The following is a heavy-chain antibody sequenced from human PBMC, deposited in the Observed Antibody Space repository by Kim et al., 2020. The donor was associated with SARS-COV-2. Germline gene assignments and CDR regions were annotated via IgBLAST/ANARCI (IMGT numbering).Heavy chain of an antibody. CDR1: GFTFSSYG. CDR2: ISYDGSNK. Sequence: GGSLRLSCAASGFTFSSYGMHWVRQAPGKGLEWVAVISYDGSNKYYADSVKGRFTISRDNSKNTLYLQMNSLRAEDTAVYYCAKEENGAYYYDSSGYYYFDYWGQGTLVTVSS. V-gene: IGHV3-30*18. J-gene: IGHJ4*02. D-gene: IGHD3-22*01. CDR3: AKEENGAYYYDSSGYYYFDY.